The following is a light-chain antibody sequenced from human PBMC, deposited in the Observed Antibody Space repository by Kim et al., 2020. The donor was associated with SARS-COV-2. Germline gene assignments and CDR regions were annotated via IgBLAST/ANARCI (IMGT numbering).Light chain of an antibody. CDR3: LQHRTYPMT. J-gene: IGKJ5*01. Sequence: ASVGDRVTITGRASQDSGNDLGWYQQNTGRAPKRLIYGASNLQSGVPSRFSGSGSETEFTLTINSLQPEDFATYFCLQHRTYPMTFGQGTRREIK. CDR1: QDSGND. V-gene: IGKV1-17*01. CDR2: GAS.